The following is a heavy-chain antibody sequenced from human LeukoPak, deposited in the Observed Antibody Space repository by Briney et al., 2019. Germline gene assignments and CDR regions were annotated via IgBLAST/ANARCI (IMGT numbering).Heavy chain of an antibody. CDR1: GYTFIDYY. J-gene: IGHJ4*02. V-gene: IGHV1-2*02. D-gene: IGHD5-12*01. Sequence: GASVKVSCKVSGYTFIDYYMHWVRQAPGQGFAWMGWITPNSGGTNYAKKFQGRVTMTRDTSINTAYMDLSSLRSDDTAMYYCASSNIVATWGIDYWGQGTLVTVSS. CDR3: ASSNIVATWGIDY. CDR2: ITPNSGGT.